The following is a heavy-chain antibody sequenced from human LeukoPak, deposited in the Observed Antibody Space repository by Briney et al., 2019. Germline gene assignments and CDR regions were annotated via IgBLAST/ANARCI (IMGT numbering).Heavy chain of an antibody. D-gene: IGHD4-17*01. CDR2: ISSSGRSI. J-gene: IGHJ6*03. CDR1: GFTFSEYY. Sequence: PGGSLRLSCTASGFTFSEYYMSWIRQALGKGLEWVSYISSSGRSIYYADSVKARFTSSRDNAKNSLYLQMNSLSAEDTAVYYCAKDSARHDYGDYWYYYYYMDVWGKGTTVTISS. CDR3: AKDSARHDYGDYWYYYYYMDV. V-gene: IGHV3-11*04.